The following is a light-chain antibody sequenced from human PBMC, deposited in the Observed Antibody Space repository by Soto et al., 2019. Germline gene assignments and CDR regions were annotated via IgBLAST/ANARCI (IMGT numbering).Light chain of an antibody. CDR1: QSISNW. CDR3: QQYNSYSEYT. J-gene: IGKJ2*01. CDR2: KAS. V-gene: IGKV1-5*03. Sequence: DIQMTQSPSTLSASVGDRVTITCRASQSISNWLAWYQQKPGKAPKLLIYKASSLESGVPSRFSGSGSGTEFTLTISSLQPDDFATYYCQQYNSYSEYTFGQGTKLEIK.